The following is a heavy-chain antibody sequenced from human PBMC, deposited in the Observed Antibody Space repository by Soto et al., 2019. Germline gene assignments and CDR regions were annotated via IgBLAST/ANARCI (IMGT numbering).Heavy chain of an antibody. CDR1: GGTFSSSA. CDR3: AIYSGYDYKYFDD. J-gene: IGHJ4*02. D-gene: IGHD5-12*01. V-gene: IGHV1-69*13. Sequence: SVKVSRKASGGTFSSSAISWVRQAPGQGLEWMGGIIPVFDTTNYAQKFQGRVTITADESTSTAYMELSSLRSEDTAVYYCAIYSGYDYKYFDDRGQRTPVTVSS. CDR2: IIPVFDTT.